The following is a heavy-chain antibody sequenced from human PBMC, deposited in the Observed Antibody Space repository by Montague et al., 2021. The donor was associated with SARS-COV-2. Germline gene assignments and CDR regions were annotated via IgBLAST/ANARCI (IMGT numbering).Heavy chain of an antibody. CDR2: INNSGTT. V-gene: IGHV4-59*12. J-gene: IGHJ4*02. CDR1: NVSLNNYS. D-gene: IGHD2-2*01. Sequence: SETLSLTCTVSNVSLNNYSRAWIRQPPGKGLEWIGHINNSGTTDYNPSLRSRVTISIDTSKNQSSLKLNSVTTADTAVYFCATGGVPARPAYFDYWGQGILVTVSS. CDR3: ATGGVPARPAYFDY.